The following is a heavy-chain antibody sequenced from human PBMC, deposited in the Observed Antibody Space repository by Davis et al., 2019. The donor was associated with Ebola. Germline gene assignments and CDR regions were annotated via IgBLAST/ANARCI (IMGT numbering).Heavy chain of an antibody. CDR2: MNPNSGNT. J-gene: IGHJ4*02. CDR3: ARDLSGDNILCPDY. CDR1: GYTFTSYD. D-gene: IGHD1-26*01. V-gene: IGHV1-8*01. Sequence: ASVTVSCKASGYTFTSYDINWVRQATGQGLEWMGWMNPNSGNTGYAQKFQGRVTMTRETSISTAYMELSSLTSEDTAVYYCARDLSGDNILCPDYWGQGTLVTVSS.